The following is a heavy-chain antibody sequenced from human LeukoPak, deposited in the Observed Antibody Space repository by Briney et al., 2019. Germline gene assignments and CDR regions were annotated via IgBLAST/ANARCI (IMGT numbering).Heavy chain of an antibody. J-gene: IGHJ4*02. Sequence: AASVKVSCKASGGTFSSYAISWVRQAPGQGLEWMGGIIPIFGTANYAQKFQGRVTITTDESTSTAYLELSSLRSEDTAVYYCARLGRYYYDSSGYYHKYFDYWGQGTLVTVSS. CDR3: ARLGRYYYDSSGYYHKYFDY. D-gene: IGHD3-22*01. CDR1: GGTFSSYA. V-gene: IGHV1-69*05. CDR2: IIPIFGTA.